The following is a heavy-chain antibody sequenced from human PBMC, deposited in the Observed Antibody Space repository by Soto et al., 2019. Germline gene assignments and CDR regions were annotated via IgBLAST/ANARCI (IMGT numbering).Heavy chain of an antibody. CDR1: GFSLNTNGVS. CDR2: IYWDDDQ. D-gene: IGHD4-17*01. CDR3: AHRTGYGALFDY. Sequence: QITLKESGPTLVKPTQTLTLTCTFSGFSLNTNGVSVGWVRQPPGRALEWLALIYWDDDQHSSPSLKSRLTITKDTSKNQVVLTMTNMDPVYTATYYCAHRTGYGALFDYWGQGTLVTVSS. V-gene: IGHV2-5*02. J-gene: IGHJ4*02.